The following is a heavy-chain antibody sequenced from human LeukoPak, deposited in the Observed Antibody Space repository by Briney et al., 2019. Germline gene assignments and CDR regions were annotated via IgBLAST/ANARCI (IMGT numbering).Heavy chain of an antibody. CDR1: GYTLTELS. D-gene: IGHD3-22*01. CDR3: ATHKNHYDSSGFGY. Sequence: ASVKVSCKVSGYTLTELSMHWVRQAPGKGLEWMGGFDPEDGETIYAQKFQGRVTMTEDTSTDTAYMELSSLRSEDTAVYYCATHKNHYDSSGFGYWGQGTLVTVSS. CDR2: FDPEDGET. J-gene: IGHJ4*02. V-gene: IGHV1-24*01.